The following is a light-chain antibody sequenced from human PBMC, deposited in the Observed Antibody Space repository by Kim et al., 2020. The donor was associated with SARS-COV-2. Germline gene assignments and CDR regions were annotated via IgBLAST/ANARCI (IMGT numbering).Light chain of an antibody. CDR3: QVWDNSSDQEV. CDR1: NIGSKS. CDR2: YDS. J-gene: IGLJ2*01. Sequence: APGKTARITRGGNNIGSKSVHWYQQKPGQAAVLVIYYDSDRPSGIPERFSGSNSGTTATLTINRVEAGDEADYYCQVWDNSSDQEVFGGGNQLTVL. V-gene: IGLV3-21*04.